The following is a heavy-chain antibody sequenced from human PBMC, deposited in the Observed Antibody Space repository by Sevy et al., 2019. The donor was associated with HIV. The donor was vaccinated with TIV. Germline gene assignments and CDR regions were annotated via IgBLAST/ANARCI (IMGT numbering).Heavy chain of an antibody. V-gene: IGHV4-59*01. CDR2: IYYSGST. J-gene: IGHJ6*03. D-gene: IGHD6-6*01. Sequence: SETLSLTCTVSGGSISSYYWSWIRQPPGKGLEWIGYIYYSGSTNYNPSLKSRVTISVDTSKNQFSLKLSSVTAADTAVYYCARGGGSSWSPLYYYYYMDVWGKGTTVTVSS. CDR1: GGSISSYY. CDR3: ARGGGSSWSPLYYYYYMDV.